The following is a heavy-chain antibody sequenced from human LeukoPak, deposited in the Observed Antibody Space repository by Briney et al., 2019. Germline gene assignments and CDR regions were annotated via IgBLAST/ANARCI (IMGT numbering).Heavy chain of an antibody. V-gene: IGHV3-23*01. CDR1: GFTFSSCA. CDR2: ISDSGIYT. Sequence: GGSLRLSCAASGFTFSSCAMGWVRQAPGRGLGWVSGISDSGIYTYYADSVKGRFTISRDNSKNTLYLQMNSLRVEDTAVYYCAKDMSGLGTAAQLWGQGTLVAVSS. J-gene: IGHJ4*02. CDR3: AKDMSGLGTAAQL. D-gene: IGHD6-25*01.